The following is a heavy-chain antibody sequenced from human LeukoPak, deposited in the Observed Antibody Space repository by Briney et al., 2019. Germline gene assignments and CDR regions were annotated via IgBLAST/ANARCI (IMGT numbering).Heavy chain of an antibody. CDR2: ITGSGGNT. D-gene: IGHD3-22*01. V-gene: IGHV3-23*01. CDR1: GFIFDSYA. Sequence: GGSLRLSCAASGFIFDSYAMSWVRQAPGQGLECVSHITGSGGNTYYADSVKGRFTISRDNSKSTLYLQMNGLRAEDTAVYYCAREATPRPNSSGFYYGYWGQGTLVTVSS. CDR3: AREATPRPNSSGFYYGY. J-gene: IGHJ4*02.